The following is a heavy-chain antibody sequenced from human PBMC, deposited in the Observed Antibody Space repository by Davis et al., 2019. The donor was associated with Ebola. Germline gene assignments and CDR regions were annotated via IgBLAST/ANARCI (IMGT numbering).Heavy chain of an antibody. Sequence: GESLKISCAASGFTFSSYGMHWVRQAPGKGLEWVAVISYDGSNKYYADYVKGRFTISRDNSKNTMYLQMKSLRAEDTALYYCVVVGYYFEYWGQGTLVTVSS. CDR1: GFTFSSYG. CDR3: VVVGYYFEY. CDR2: ISYDGSNK. J-gene: IGHJ4*02. V-gene: IGHV3-30*03. D-gene: IGHD3-16*01.